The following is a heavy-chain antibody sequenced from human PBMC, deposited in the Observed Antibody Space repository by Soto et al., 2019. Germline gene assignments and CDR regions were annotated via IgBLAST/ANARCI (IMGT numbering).Heavy chain of an antibody. V-gene: IGHV4-30-4*01. J-gene: IGHJ3*02. CDR1: GGSISSGDYY. CDR2: IYYGGST. CDR3: ARDGCRGGSCYGAFDI. D-gene: IGHD2-15*01. Sequence: SETLSLTCTVSGGSISSGDYYWSWIRQPPGKGLEWIGYIYYGGSTYYNPSLKSRVTISVDTSKNQFSLKVSSVTAADTAVYYCARDGCRGGSCYGAFDIWGRGTMVTVSS.